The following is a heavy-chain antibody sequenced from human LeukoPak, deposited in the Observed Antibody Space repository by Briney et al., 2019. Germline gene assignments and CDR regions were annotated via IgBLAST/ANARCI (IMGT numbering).Heavy chain of an antibody. CDR1: GFTFDDYA. Sequence: PGGSLRLSCAASGFTFDDYAMHWVRQAPGKGLEWVSGISWNSGSIGYADSVKGRFTISRDNAKNSLYLQMNSLRAEDTALYYCAKDISFSSGGSFDYWGQGTLVTVSS. CDR2: ISWNSGSI. V-gene: IGHV3-9*01. D-gene: IGHD6-19*01. CDR3: AKDISFSSGGSFDY. J-gene: IGHJ4*02.